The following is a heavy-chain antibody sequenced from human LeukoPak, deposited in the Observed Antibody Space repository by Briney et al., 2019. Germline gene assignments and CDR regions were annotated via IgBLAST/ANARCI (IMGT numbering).Heavy chain of an antibody. CDR3: ARFSEAYYDILTGYYRYPHFDY. J-gene: IGHJ4*02. Sequence: KPSETLSLTCAVYGGSFSGYYWSWIRQPPGKGLEWMGELNHSGSTNYNPSLKSRVTISVDTSKNQFSLKLRSVTAADTAVYYCARFSEAYYDILTGYYRYPHFDYWGQGTLVTVSS. D-gene: IGHD3-9*01. CDR1: GGSFSGYY. CDR2: LNHSGST. V-gene: IGHV4-34*01.